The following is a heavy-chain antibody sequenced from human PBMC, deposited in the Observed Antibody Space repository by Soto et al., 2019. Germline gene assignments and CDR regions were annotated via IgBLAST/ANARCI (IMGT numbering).Heavy chain of an antibody. CDR1: KFTFSNYA. J-gene: IGHJ5*02. D-gene: IGHD2-8*01. Sequence: PGGSLRLSCAASKFTFSNYAVSWVRQPPGKGLEWLSTISGSGSETYYADSVKGRFTISRDNPENTLYLQMNSLRGEDTAVYYCAKKAGLVSLYPPEFDPRGQGTLVTVSS. V-gene: IGHV3-23*01. CDR3: AKKAGLVSLYPPEFDP. CDR2: ISGSGSET.